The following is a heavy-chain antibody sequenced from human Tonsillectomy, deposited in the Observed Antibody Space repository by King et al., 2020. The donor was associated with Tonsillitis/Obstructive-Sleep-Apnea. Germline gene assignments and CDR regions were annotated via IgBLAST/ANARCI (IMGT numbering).Heavy chain of an antibody. V-gene: IGHV3-11*05. D-gene: IGHD1-26*01. CDR3: ARVSRGGSDFDH. Sequence: VQLVESGGGLVKPGGSLRLSCAASGFTFSDYYMSWIRQAPGKGLEWVSYISSSSSYTNYADSVKGRFTISRDNAKNSLYLQMNSLRAEDTAVYYCARVSRGGSDFDHWGQGTLVTVSS. J-gene: IGHJ4*02. CDR2: ISSSSSYT. CDR1: GFTFSDYY.